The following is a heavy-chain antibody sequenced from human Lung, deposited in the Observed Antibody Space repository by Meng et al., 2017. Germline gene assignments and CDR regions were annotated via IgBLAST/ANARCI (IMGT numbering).Heavy chain of an antibody. CDR1: GGSISSSNYY. Sequence: QVQLQESGPGLVKPSQTLTLPGTVSGGSISSSNYYWSWIRQPPGKGLEWSGHIYNSGSTYYNPSLKSRITISVDTSKNQFSLKLSSVTAADTAVYYCARGQKGYFDLWGRGTLVTVSS. J-gene: IGHJ2*01. CDR3: ARGQKGYFDL. V-gene: IGHV4-30-4*01. CDR2: IYNSGST.